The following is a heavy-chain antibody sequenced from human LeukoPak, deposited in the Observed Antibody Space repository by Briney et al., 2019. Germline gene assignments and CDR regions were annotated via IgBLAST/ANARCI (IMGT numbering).Heavy chain of an antibody. D-gene: IGHD3-22*01. CDR1: GGSISSGGYY. V-gene: IGHV4-31*03. CDR2: IYYSGST. J-gene: IGHJ3*02. Sequence: SQTLSLTCTVSGGSISSGGYYWSWIRQHPGKGLEWIGYIYYSGSTYYNPSLKSRVTISVDTSKTQFSLKQSFVTAADTAVYYCARDLRAYYDSSGYSDVFDIWGQGTMVTVSS. CDR3: ARDLRAYYDSSGYSDVFDI.